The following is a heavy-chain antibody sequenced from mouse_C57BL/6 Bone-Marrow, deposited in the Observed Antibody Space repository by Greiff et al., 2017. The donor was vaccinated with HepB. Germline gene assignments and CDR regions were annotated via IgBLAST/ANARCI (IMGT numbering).Heavy chain of an antibody. V-gene: IGHV5-4*01. CDR3: AREYFDV. Sequence: EVKLVESGGGLVKPGGSLKLSCAASGFTFSSYAMSWVRQTPEKRLEWVATISDGGSYTYYPDNVKGRFTISRDNAKNHLYLQMSHLKSEDTAMYYCAREYFDVWGTGTTVTVSS. J-gene: IGHJ1*03. CDR2: ISDGGSYT. CDR1: GFTFSSYA.